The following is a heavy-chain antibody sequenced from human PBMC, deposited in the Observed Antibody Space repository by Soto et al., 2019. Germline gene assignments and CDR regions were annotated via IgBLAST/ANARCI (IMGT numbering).Heavy chain of an antibody. V-gene: IGHV1-3*01. D-gene: IGHD3-22*01. CDR1: GYTFTSYA. CDR3: AREKYYYDSSGFRHNWFDP. J-gene: IGHJ5*02. CDR2: INAGNGNT. Sequence: GASVKVSSKASGYTFTSYAMHWVRHAPGQRLEWMGWINAGNGNTKYSQKFQGRVTITRDTSASTAYMELSSLRSEDTAVYYCAREKYYYDSSGFRHNWFDPWGQGTLVTVS.